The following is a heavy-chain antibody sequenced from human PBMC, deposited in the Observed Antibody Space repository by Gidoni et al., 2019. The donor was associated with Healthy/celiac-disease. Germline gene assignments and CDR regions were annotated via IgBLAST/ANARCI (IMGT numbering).Heavy chain of an antibody. D-gene: IGHD2-2*01. Sequence: EVQLLESGGGLVQPGGSLRLSCAASGFTFSSYAMSWVRQAPGKGLEWVSAISGSGGSTYYADSVKGQFTISRDNSKNTLYLRMNSLRAEDTAVYYCAKCYAEYYYYMDVWGKGTTVTVSS. CDR3: AKCYAEYYYYMDV. CDR1: GFTFSSYA. CDR2: ISGSGGST. J-gene: IGHJ6*03. V-gene: IGHV3-23*01.